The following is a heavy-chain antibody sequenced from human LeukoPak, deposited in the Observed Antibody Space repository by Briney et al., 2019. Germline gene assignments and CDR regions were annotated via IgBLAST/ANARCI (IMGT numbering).Heavy chain of an antibody. J-gene: IGHJ6*03. Sequence: PGGSLRLSCAASGFTFSSYSMNWVRQAPGKGLEWVSSVSSSSSYIYYADSVKGRFTISRDNAKNSLYLQMNSLRAEDPAVYYCAREVPLRYFDWVDYYYYYMDVWGKGTTVTISS. D-gene: IGHD3-9*01. CDR1: GFTFSSYS. CDR2: VSSSSSYI. V-gene: IGHV3-21*04. CDR3: AREVPLRYFDWVDYYYYYMDV.